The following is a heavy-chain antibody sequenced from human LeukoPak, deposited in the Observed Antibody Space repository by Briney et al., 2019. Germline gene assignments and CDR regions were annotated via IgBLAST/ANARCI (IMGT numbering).Heavy chain of an antibody. Sequence: SETLSLTCTVSGDSISNNIWWSWVRQPPGKGLEWIGEIFHSGSTNYNPSLKSLVTISLDKSKNQVALRVDSLTAADTAVYYCAKNAWYCLDYWGQGTLVTVSS. CDR1: GDSISNNIW. D-gene: IGHD6-13*01. CDR3: AKNAWYCLDY. V-gene: IGHV4-4*02. CDR2: IFHSGST. J-gene: IGHJ4*02.